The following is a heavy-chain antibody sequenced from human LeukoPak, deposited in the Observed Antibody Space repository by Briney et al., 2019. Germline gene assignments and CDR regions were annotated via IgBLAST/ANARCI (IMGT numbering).Heavy chain of an antibody. CDR2: ISGSGGST. J-gene: IGHJ6*02. CDR1: GFTFSSYA. D-gene: IGHD3-9*01. CDR3: APQVGDILTGYPPYYYYGMDV. Sequence: GGSLRLSCAASGFTFSSYAMSWVRQAPGKGLEWVSAISGSGGSTYYADSVKGRFTISRDNSKNTLYLQMNSLRAEDTAVYYCAPQVGDILTGYPPYYYYGMDVWGQGTTVTVSS. V-gene: IGHV3-23*01.